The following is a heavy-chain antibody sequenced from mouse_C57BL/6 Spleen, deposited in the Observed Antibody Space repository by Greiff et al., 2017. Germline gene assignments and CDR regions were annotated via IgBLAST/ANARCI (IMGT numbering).Heavy chain of an antibody. V-gene: IGHV14-2*01. CDR1: GFNIQDYY. CDR2: IDPEDGDT. J-gene: IGHJ3*01. CDR3: ARTGDYDVGECFAY. Sequence: VQLQQSGAELVKPGASVKLSCTASGFNIQDYYMHWVKQRTEQGLEWIGRIDPEDGDTKYAPKFQGKATITADTSSNTAYLQLSSLTSEDTAVYYCARTGDYDVGECFAYWGQATLVTVSA. D-gene: IGHD2-4*01.